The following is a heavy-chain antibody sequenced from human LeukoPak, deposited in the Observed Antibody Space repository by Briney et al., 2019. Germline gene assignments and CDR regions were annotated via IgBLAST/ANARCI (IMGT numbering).Heavy chain of an antibody. D-gene: IGHD3-3*01. V-gene: IGHV1-18*01. CDR2: ISAYNGNT. J-gene: IGHJ4*02. Sequence: GASVKVSCKASGYTFTSYGISWVRQAPGQGLEWMGWISAYNGNTNYAQKLQGRVTMTTDTSISTAYMELSRLRSDDTAVYYCARVVRFLEWLFFDYWGQGTLVTVSS. CDR1: GYTFTSYG. CDR3: ARVVRFLEWLFFDY.